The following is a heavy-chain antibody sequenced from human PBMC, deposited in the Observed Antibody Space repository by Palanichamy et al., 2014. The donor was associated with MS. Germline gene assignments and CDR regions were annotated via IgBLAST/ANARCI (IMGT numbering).Heavy chain of an antibody. J-gene: IGHJ6*03. D-gene: IGHD1-14*01. V-gene: IGHV4-61*02. CDR1: GGSISSGSYY. CDR3: AREWALPPYYYYYMDV. Sequence: VQLQESGPGLVKPSQTLSLTCTVSGGSISSGSYYWSWIRQPAGKGLEWIGRIYTSGSTNYNPSLKSRVTISVDTSKNQFSLKLSSVTAADTAVYYCAREWALPPYYYYYMDVWGKGTTVTVSS. CDR2: IYTSGST.